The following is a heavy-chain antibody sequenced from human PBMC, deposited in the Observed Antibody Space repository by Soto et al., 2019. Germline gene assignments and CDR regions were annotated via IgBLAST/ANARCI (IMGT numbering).Heavy chain of an antibody. Sequence: SVKVSCKASGGTFSSYAVSWVRQAPGQGLEWMGGINPIFGTPHYAQKYQGRVTITADTFTNTAYMELTRLTSDDTAVYFCAREGRHFDYWGQGTLVTVSS. CDR3: AREGRHFDY. J-gene: IGHJ4*02. CDR2: INPIFGTP. CDR1: GGTFSSYA. V-gene: IGHV1-69*06.